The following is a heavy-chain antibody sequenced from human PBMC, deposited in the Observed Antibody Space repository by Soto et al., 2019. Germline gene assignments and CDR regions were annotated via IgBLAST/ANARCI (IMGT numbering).Heavy chain of an antibody. J-gene: IGHJ5*02. CDR1: GGTFSSYG. CDR2: IIPIFGTA. D-gene: IGHD2-8*01. V-gene: IGHV1-69*01. Sequence: QVQPVQSGAEVKKPGSSVKVSCKASGGTFSSYGISWVRQAPGQGLEWMGGIIPIFGTANYAQKFQGRVTITADESTSTAYMELSRLRSDDTAVYYCAGRRGEYCTNGVCSWFDPWGQGTLVTVSS. CDR3: AGRRGEYCTNGVCSWFDP.